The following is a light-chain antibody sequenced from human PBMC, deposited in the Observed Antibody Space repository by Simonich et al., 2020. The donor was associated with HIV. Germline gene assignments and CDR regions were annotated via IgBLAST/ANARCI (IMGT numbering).Light chain of an antibody. Sequence: DIVMTQTPLSLSVTPGQPASISCKSSQSLLHSDGKTILYWYLQKPGQSPQLLIYEVSNRFSGVPDRFSGSGSGTEFTLTISSLQAEDVAVYYCQQYYSNFTFGGGTKVEIK. J-gene: IGKJ4*01. CDR2: EVS. CDR3: QQYYSNFT. V-gene: IGKV2D-29*02. CDR1: QSLLHSDGKTI.